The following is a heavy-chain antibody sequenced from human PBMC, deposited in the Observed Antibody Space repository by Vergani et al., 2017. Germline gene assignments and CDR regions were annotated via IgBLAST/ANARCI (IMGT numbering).Heavy chain of an antibody. J-gene: IGHJ6*02. D-gene: IGHD6-19*01. Sequence: QVQLVQSGAEVKKPGSSVKVSCKASGGTFSSYAISWVRQAPGQGLEWMGRIIPILGIANYAQKFQGRVTITADKSTSTAYMELSSLRSEDTAVYYWARGSRAGTSSYYYYGMDVWGQGTTVTVSS. V-gene: IGHV1-69*04. CDR1: GGTFSSYA. CDR2: IIPILGIA. CDR3: ARGSRAGTSSYYYYGMDV.